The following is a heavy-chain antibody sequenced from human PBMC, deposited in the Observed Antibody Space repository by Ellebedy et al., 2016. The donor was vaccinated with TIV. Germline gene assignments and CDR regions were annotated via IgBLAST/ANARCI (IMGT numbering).Heavy chain of an antibody. J-gene: IGHJ5*02. V-gene: IGHV1-46*01. CDR1: GYTFTSYY. CDR3: ARWSAGKTGVDP. CDR2: INPSGGST. Sequence: AASVKVSCKASGYTFTSYYLHWVRQAPGQGLEYMAIINPSGGSTYYTQTFQGRVTVTRDTSTSTVYMELTSLTSEDTAVYYCARWSAGKTGVDPWGQGTLVTVSS. D-gene: IGHD7-27*01.